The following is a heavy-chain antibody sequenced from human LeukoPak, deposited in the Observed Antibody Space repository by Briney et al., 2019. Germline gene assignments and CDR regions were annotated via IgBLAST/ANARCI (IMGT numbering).Heavy chain of an antibody. J-gene: IGHJ3*02. Sequence: ASVKVSWKVSGYTLTELSMHWVRQAPAKGLEWMGGFDPEDGETIYAQKFQGRVTMTEDTSTDTAYMELSSLRSEDTAVYYCATDRVVVAGGSGIHDAFDIWGQGTMVTVSS. CDR2: FDPEDGET. D-gene: IGHD3-10*01. V-gene: IGHV1-24*01. CDR1: GYTLTELS. CDR3: ATDRVVVAGGSGIHDAFDI.